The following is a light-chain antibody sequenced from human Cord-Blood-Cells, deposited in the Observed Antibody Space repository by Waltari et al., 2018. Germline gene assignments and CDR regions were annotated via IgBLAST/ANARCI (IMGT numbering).Light chain of an antibody. CDR1: QSVSSY. J-gene: IGKJ4*01. V-gene: IGKV3-11*01. CDR3: QQRSNWPPLT. Sequence: EIVLTQFPATLSLSPGERATLSCRASQSVSSYLAWYQQKPGQAPRLLIYDASNRATGSPARFSGSGSGTDFTLTISSLEPEDFAVYYCQQRSNWPPLTFGGGTKVEIK. CDR2: DAS.